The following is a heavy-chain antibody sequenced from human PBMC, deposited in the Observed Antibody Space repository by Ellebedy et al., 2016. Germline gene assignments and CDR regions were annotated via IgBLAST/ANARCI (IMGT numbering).Heavy chain of an antibody. D-gene: IGHD2-8*01. J-gene: IGHJ6*02. V-gene: IGHV1-3*01. CDR1: AYTFSNYA. Sequence: ASVKVSCKASAYTFSNYALHWVRLAPGQRLEWMGWINAGNGNTKYSQKFQGRVTITRDTSASTAYMELSSLRSEDTAVYYCASEGCSSDVCNRGYYYGMDVWGQGTTVTVFS. CDR3: ASEGCSSDVCNRGYYYGMDV. CDR2: INAGNGNT.